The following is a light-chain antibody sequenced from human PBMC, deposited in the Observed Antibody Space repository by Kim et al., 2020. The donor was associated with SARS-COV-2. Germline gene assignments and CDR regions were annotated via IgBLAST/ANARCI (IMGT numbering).Light chain of an antibody. Sequence: PGERAALSCRASQSVSSYLAWYQQKPGQAPRLLIYDASIRATGIPARFSGSGSGTDFTLTISSLEPEDFAVYYCQQRSNWPPMYTFGQGTKLEI. V-gene: IGKV3-11*01. CDR3: QQRSNWPPMYT. CDR2: DAS. J-gene: IGKJ2*01. CDR1: QSVSSY.